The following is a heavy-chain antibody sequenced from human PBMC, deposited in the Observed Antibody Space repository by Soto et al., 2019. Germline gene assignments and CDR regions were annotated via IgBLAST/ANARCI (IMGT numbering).Heavy chain of an antibody. V-gene: IGHV1-69*13. CDR3: ARDLRFGVDNYYYYGMDV. Sequence: SVKVSCKASGGTFSSYAISWVRQAPGQGLEWMGGIIPIFGTANYAQKFQGRVTITADESTSTAYMELSSLRSEDTAVYYCARDLRFGVDNYYYYGMDVWAQRTTVTGSS. D-gene: IGHD3-3*01. J-gene: IGHJ6*02. CDR2: IIPIFGTA. CDR1: GGTFSSYA.